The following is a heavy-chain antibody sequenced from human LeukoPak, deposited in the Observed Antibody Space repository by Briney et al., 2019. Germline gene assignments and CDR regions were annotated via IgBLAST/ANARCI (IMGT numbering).Heavy chain of an antibody. CDR2: ISGSGRST. J-gene: IGHJ4*02. D-gene: IGHD1-26*01. CDR3: AKAPHSGSYFGRGVDY. Sequence: GGSLRLSCAASGFTFNTYAMSWVRQAPGKGLEWVSAISGSGRSTFYADSVKGRFTISRDNSKNTLYLQMNSLRAEDTAVYYCAKAPHSGSYFGRGVDYWGQGTLVTVSS. V-gene: IGHV3-23*01. CDR1: GFTFNTYA.